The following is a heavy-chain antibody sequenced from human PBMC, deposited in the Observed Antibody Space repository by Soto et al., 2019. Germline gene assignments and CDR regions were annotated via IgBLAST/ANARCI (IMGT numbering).Heavy chain of an antibody. CDR2: INWNGGST. CDR3: ARGIYGSGSYYNDDYYYYYGMDV. CDR1: GFTFDDYG. V-gene: IGHV3-20*04. Sequence: PGGSLRLSCAASGFTFDDYGMSWVRQAPGKGLEWVSGINWNGGSTGYADSVKGRFTISRDNAKNSLYLQMNSLRAEDTALYYCARGIYGSGSYYNDDYYYYYGMDVWGQGTTVTVSS. D-gene: IGHD3-10*01. J-gene: IGHJ6*02.